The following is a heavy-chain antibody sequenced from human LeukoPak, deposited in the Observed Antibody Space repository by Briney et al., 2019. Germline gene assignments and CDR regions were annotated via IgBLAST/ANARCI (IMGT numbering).Heavy chain of an antibody. CDR3: ARLYCGGDCP. J-gene: IGHJ5*02. V-gene: IGHV1-69*05. D-gene: IGHD2-21*01. CDR2: IIPIFGTA. CDR1: GGTFSSYA. Sequence: ASVKVSCKASGGTFSSYAISWVRQAPGQGLEWMGGIIPIFGTANYAQKFQGRVTITTDESTSTAYMELSSLRSEDTAVYYCARLYCGGDCPWGQGTLVTVSS.